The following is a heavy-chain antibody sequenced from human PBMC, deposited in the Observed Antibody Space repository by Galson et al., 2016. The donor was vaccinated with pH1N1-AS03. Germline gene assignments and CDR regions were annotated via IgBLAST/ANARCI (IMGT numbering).Heavy chain of an antibody. CDR3: ARDWGFSWTSRPTFDF. CDR2: ISSRGSTK. Sequence: SLRLSCAASGSTFTDYYMTWIRQAPGKGLELISYISSRGSTKYYADSVKGRFAISRDDTKKSVYLQMDRLRVEDTAVYYCARDWGFSWTSRPTFDFWGQGTMVAVSA. V-gene: IGHV3-11*01. J-gene: IGHJ3*01. CDR1: GSTFTDYY. D-gene: IGHD6-13*01.